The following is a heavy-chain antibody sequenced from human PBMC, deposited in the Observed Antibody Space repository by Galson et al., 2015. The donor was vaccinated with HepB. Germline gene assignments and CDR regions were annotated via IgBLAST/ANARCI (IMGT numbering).Heavy chain of an antibody. Sequence: SLRLSCAASGFTFSSYGMHWVRQAPGKGLEWVAVISYDGSNKYYADSVKGRFTISRDNSKNTLYLQMNSLRAEDTAVYYCAKGGKFSSGYYHLLDWGQGTLVTVSS. J-gene: IGHJ4*02. D-gene: IGHD3-22*01. V-gene: IGHV3-30*18. CDR2: ISYDGSNK. CDR3: AKGGKFSSGYYHLLD. CDR1: GFTFSSYG.